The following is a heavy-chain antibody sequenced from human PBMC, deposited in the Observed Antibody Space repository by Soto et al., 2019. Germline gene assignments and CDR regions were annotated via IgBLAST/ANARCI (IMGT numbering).Heavy chain of an antibody. CDR3: AKGFIRDCGGDCTVDT. D-gene: IGHD2-21*02. V-gene: IGHV3-23*01. CDR1: VFTFSIYT. J-gene: IGHJ5*02. CDR2: ISATGGST. Sequence: PGGSLVVSCASSVFTFSIYTMSWVRQAPGKGLEWVSGISATGGSTYYADSVKGRFTFSRDNSKNTLYLQMNSLRAEDTAVYYCAKGFIRDCGGDCTVDTWGQGTLVTVSS.